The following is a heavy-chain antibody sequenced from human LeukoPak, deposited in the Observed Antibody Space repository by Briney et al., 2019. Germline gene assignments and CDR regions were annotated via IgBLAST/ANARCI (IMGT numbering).Heavy chain of an antibody. D-gene: IGHD5-24*01. CDR1: GFTFSTDV. CDR2: ISGSGGNT. Sequence: PGGSLRLSCAASGFTFSTDVMSWVRQAPGKGLECVSAISGSGGNTYYADSVKGRFTISRDNSKNTLYLQMSSLRAEDTAVYYCVREMATITYAFDIWGQGTMVTVSS. J-gene: IGHJ3*02. CDR3: VREMATITYAFDI. V-gene: IGHV3-23*01.